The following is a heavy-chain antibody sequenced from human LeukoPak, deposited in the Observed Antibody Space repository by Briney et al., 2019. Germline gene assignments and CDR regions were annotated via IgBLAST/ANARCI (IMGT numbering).Heavy chain of an antibody. D-gene: IGHD3-10*01. J-gene: IGHJ4*02. CDR2: IWFDGSNK. CDR3: ARAVGPYDY. CDR1: GFTFSSYG. V-gene: IGHV3-33*08. Sequence: QPERSLRLSCVASGFTFSSYGMHWVRQAPGKGLEWVAVIWFDGSNKYYADSVKGRFTISRDNSKNTLYLQMNSLRAEDTAVYYCARAVGPYDYWGQGTLVTVSS.